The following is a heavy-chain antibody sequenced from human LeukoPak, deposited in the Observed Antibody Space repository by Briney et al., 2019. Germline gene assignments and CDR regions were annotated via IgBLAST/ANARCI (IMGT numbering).Heavy chain of an antibody. CDR3: SRDPRPCDY. V-gene: IGHV3-11*04. J-gene: IGHJ4*02. CDR1: GFTFSDYY. CDR2: ISGSGSVI. Sequence: PGGSLRLSCAASGFTFSDYYMTWIRQAPGRGLESVAYISGSGSVIVYADSVKGRFTISRDNAQNSLYLQMNSLTDEDTPVYYCSRDPRPCDYWGQGTLVTVSS.